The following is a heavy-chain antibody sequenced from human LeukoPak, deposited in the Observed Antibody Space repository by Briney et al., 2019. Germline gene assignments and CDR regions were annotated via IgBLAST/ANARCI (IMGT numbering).Heavy chain of an antibody. CDR2: IIPIFGTV. CDR1: GGTFSSYA. CDR3: ARSPGIAVAGAYGMDV. Sequence: ASVKVSCKASGGTFSSYAISWVRQAPGQGLEWVGGIIPIFGTVNYAQKFQGRVMITADDSTSTAHMELSSLRSEDTAVYYCARSPGIAVAGAYGMDVWGQGTTVTVSS. D-gene: IGHD6-19*01. V-gene: IGHV1-69*13. J-gene: IGHJ6*02.